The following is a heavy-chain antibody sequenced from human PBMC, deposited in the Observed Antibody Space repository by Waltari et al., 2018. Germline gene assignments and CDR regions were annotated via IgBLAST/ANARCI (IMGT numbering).Heavy chain of an antibody. CDR2: IRNEGDDETT. CDR1: GFTFRDYA. CDR3: TRDPWLCDY. V-gene: IGHV3-49*03. J-gene: IGHJ4*02. D-gene: IGHD5-12*01. Sequence: EVQLAESGGGLVEPGRSLRLSCTTSGFTFRDYAMSWLRQAPGKGLEWVGFIRNEGDDETTEYVTSVKGRVTISRDNSKRTTYLQMNSLKTEDTAVYYCTRDPWLCDYWGQGTLVTVSS.